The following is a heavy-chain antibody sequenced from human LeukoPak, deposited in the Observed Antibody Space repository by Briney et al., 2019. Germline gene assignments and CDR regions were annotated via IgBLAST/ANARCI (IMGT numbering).Heavy chain of an antibody. V-gene: IGHV4-34*01. CDR1: GGSFSGYY. Sequence: SETLSLTCAVYGGSFSGYYWSWIRQPPGKGLEWIGEINHSGSTKYNPSLKSRVTISVDTSKNQFSLKVNSVTAADTALYYCARHGPSGSYHAFDYWGQGTLVTVSS. CDR3: ARHGPSGSYHAFDY. CDR2: INHSGST. D-gene: IGHD3-10*01. J-gene: IGHJ4*02.